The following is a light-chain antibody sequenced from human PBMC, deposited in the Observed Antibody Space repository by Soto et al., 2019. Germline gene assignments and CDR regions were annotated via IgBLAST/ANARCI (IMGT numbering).Light chain of an antibody. V-gene: IGLV2-23*01. CDR1: SSDVGSYNL. CDR2: EGS. J-gene: IGLJ3*02. Sequence: QSVLTQPACVSGSPGQSITISCTGSSSDVGSYNLVSWHQQYPGKAPKLMIYEGSKRPSGVSNRFSGSKSGNTASLTISGLHAEDEADYYCCSYAGRSTLVFGGGTKLTVL. CDR3: CSYAGRSTLV.